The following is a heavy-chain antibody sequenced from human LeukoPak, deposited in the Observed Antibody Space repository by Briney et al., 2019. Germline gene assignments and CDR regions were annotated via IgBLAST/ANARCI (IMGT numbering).Heavy chain of an antibody. V-gene: IGHV4-59*01. CDR3: AREGSNIVVVPAQNWFDP. D-gene: IGHD2-2*01. CDR2: IYYGGST. J-gene: IGHJ5*02. Sequence: SETLSLTCTVSGGSISSYYWSWIRQPPGKGLEWIGYIYYGGSTNYNPSLKSRVTISVDTSKNQFSLKLSSVTAADTAVYYCAREGSNIVVVPAQNWFDPWGQGTLVTVSS. CDR1: GGSISSYY.